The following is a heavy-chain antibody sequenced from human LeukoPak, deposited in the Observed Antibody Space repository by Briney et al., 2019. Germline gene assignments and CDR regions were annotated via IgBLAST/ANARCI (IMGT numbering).Heavy chain of an antibody. D-gene: IGHD2-8*01. CDR1: GFTFSSYS. J-gene: IGHJ6*02. V-gene: IGHV3-21*06. CDR3: ARDAGGTWHRSGGYSTGGDYYYGVDV. Sequence: PGGSLRLSCAASGFTFSSYSMNWVRQAPGKGLEWVSSISSTNTYIYYADSVKGRFTISRDNVKNSLYLQMHSLTAEDTAVYYCARDAGGTWHRSGGYSTGGDYYYGVDVWGQGTTVTVSS. CDR2: ISSTNTYI.